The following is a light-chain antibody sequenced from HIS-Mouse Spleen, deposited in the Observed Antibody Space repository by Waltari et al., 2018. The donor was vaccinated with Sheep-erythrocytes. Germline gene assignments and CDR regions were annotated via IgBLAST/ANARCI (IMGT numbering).Light chain of an antibody. V-gene: IGLV2-11*01. CDR1: SSDVCGYNY. CDR3: CSYAGSYNHV. Sequence: QSALTQPRSVSGSPGHSVTISCTGTSSDVCGYNYVSWYQQHPGKAPKLMIYDVSKRPSGVPDRFSGSKSGNTASLTISGLQAEDEADYYCCSYAGSYNHVFATGTKVTVL. CDR2: DVS. J-gene: IGLJ1*01.